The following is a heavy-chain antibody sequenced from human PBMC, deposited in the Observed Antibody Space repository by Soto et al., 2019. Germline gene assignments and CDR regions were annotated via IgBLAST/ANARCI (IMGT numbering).Heavy chain of an antibody. V-gene: IGHV1-46*01. CDR2: INPSGGST. CDR3: ARDPNHIAAAVGYFDY. Sequence: SVKGSFKASWYTFSSYYMHWVRQAPGQGLEWMGIINPSGGSTSYAQKFQGRVTMTRDTSTSTVYMELSSLRSEDTAVYYCARDPNHIAAAVGYFDYWGQGTLVTVSS. J-gene: IGHJ4*02. CDR1: WYTFSSYY. D-gene: IGHD6-13*01.